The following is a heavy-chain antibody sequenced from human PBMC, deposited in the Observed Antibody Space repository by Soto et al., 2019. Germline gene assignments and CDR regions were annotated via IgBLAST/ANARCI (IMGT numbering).Heavy chain of an antibody. CDR1: GGSLSSSSYY. Sequence: LSLTCTVSGGSLSSSSYYWGWIRQPPGKGLEWIGSIYYSGSTYYNPSLKSRVTISVDTSKNQSSLKLSSVAAAYTAVYYCAGALDKIGYYTYPFDCCGQGALGTVS. V-gene: IGHV4-39*01. CDR2: IYYSGST. J-gene: IGHJ4*02. CDR3: AGALDKIGYYTYPFDC. D-gene: IGHD3-3*01.